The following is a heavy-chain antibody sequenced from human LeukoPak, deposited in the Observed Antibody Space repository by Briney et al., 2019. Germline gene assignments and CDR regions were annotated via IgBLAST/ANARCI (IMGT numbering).Heavy chain of an antibody. J-gene: IGHJ3*02. CDR2: ISGSGGST. D-gene: IGHD6-19*01. CDR1: GFTLSSYA. Sequence: GGSLRLSCAASGFTLSSYAMSWVRQAPGKGLEWVSAISGSGGSTYYADSVKGRFTISRDNSKNTLYLQMNSLRAEDTAVYYFAKDTSSGWYGAFDIWGQGTMVTVSS. CDR3: AKDTSSGWYGAFDI. V-gene: IGHV3-23*01.